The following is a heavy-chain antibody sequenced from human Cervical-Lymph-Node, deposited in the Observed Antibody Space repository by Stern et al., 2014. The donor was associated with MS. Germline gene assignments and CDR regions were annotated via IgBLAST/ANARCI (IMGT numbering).Heavy chain of an antibody. CDR2: VYYNGTT. D-gene: IGHD4-23*01. CDR1: GGSIRTFS. CDR3: ARHSVGVKDFDS. V-gene: IGHV4-59*01. J-gene: IGHJ4*02. Sequence: QVQLKESGPGLVKPSETLSLTCTVSGGSIRTFSWSWIRQPPGRGLEWIACVYYNGTTTHNPSLKGRVTMSVDTSKSQLSLRLPSVTAADTAVYYCARHSVGVKDFDSWGQGTLVTVSS.